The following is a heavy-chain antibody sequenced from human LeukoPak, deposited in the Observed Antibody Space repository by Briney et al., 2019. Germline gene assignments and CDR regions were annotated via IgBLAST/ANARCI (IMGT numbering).Heavy chain of an antibody. J-gene: IGHJ4*02. CDR2: IYYSGST. V-gene: IGHV4-59*01. CDR1: GGSISSYY. D-gene: IGHD6-13*01. Sequence: SETLSLTCTVSGGSISSYYWSWIRQPPGKGLEWIGYIYYSGSTNYNPSLKSRVTMSVDTSKNQFSLKLSSVTAADTAVYYCARDRIAAAGTGFDYWGQGTLVTVSS. CDR3: ARDRIAAAGTGFDY.